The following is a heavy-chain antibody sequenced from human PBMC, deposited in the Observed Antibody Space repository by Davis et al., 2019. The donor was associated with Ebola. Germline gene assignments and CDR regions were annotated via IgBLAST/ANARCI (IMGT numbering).Heavy chain of an antibody. CDR2: IKGDGSVR. V-gene: IGHV3-7*03. J-gene: IGHJ4*02. Sequence: PGGSLRFSCAASGFTFSDHWMSWVRQAPGKGLEWVANIKGDGSVRFYLGSVKGRFTISRDNAKNSVYLQMNSLRAEDTAVYYCARAVDVADYWGQGTLVTVSS. CDR1: GFTFSDHW. CDR3: ARAVDVADY. D-gene: IGHD5-12*01.